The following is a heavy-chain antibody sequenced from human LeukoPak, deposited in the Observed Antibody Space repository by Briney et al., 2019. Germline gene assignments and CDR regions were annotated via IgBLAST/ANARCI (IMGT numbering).Heavy chain of an antibody. Sequence: PETLSLTCTVSGGSISSSSYYWGWIRQPPGKGLEWIGSIYYSGSTYYNPSLKSRVTISVDTSKNQFSLKLSSVTAADTAVYYCSLWSGQNWFDPWGQGTLVTVSS. V-gene: IGHV4-39*07. CDR2: IYYSGST. CDR3: SLWSGQNWFDP. J-gene: IGHJ5*02. D-gene: IGHD3-3*01. CDR1: GGSISSSSYY.